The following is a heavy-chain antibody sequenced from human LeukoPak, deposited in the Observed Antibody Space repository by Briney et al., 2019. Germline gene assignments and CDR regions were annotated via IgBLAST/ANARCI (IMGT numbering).Heavy chain of an antibody. CDR2: ISYDGSNK. D-gene: IGHD6-13*01. J-gene: IGHJ4*02. Sequence: GRSLRLSCAASGFTFSSYAMHWVRQAPGKGLEWVAVISYDGSNKYYADSVKGRFTISRDNSKNTLYLQMNSLRAEDTAVYYCARDSIAAADYYFDYWGQGTLVTVFS. CDR1: GFTFSSYA. V-gene: IGHV3-30-3*01. CDR3: ARDSIAAADYYFDY.